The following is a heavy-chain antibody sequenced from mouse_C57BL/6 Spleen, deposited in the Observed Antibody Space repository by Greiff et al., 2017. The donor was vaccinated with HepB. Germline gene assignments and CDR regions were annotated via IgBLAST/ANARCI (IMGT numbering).Heavy chain of an antibody. V-gene: IGHV5-17*01. Sequence: EVKLVESGGGLVKPGGSLKLSCAASGFTFSDYGMHWVRQAPEKGLEWVAYISSGSSTIYYADTVKGRFTISRDNAKNTLFLQMTSLRSEDTAMYYCAKVDGYYVGYFDVWGTGTTVTVSS. CDR2: ISSGSSTI. J-gene: IGHJ1*03. CDR3: AKVDGYYVGYFDV. D-gene: IGHD2-3*01. CDR1: GFTFSDYG.